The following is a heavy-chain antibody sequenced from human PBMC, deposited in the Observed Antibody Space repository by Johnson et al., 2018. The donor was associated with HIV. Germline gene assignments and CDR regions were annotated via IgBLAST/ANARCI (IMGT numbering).Heavy chain of an antibody. CDR1: GFTFSSYA. J-gene: IGHJ3*02. CDR3: ARDGQLGAFDI. CDR2: ISGSGGGT. D-gene: IGHD1-1*01. Sequence: VQLVESGGGLVKPGRSLRLSCAASGFTFSSYAMSWVRQAPGKGLEWVSVISGSGGGTYYADSVKGRFTISRDNSKNTLYLQMNSLRAEDTAVYYCARDGQLGAFDIWGQGTMVTVSS. V-gene: IGHV3-23*04.